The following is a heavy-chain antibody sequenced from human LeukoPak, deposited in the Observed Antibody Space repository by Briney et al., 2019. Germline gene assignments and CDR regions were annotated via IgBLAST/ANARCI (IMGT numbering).Heavy chain of an antibody. V-gene: IGHV4-4*07. D-gene: IGHD6-6*01. CDR1: GGSISSYY. CDR3: ARDFSSSSTVYYYYYMDV. J-gene: IGHJ6*03. CDR2: IYTSGST. Sequence: SETLSLTCTVSGGSISSYYWSWIRQPAGKGLEWIGRIYTSGSTNYNPSLKSRVTMSVDTSKNQFSLKLSSVTAADTAVYYCARDFSSSSTVYYYYYMDVWGKGTTVTVSS.